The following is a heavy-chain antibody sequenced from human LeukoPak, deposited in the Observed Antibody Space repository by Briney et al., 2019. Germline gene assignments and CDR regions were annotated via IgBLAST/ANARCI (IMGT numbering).Heavy chain of an antibody. CDR1: GFTFSNAW. CDR2: IKSKTDGGTT. Sequence: GGSLRLSCAASGFTFSNAWMSWVRQAPGKGLEWVGRIKSKTDGGTTDYAAPVKGRFTISRDDSKNTLYLQMNSLKTEDTAVYYCTLSRLYYDSWSGYYYYMDVWGKGTTVTVSS. V-gene: IGHV3-15*01. CDR3: TLSRLYYDSWSGYYYYMDV. J-gene: IGHJ6*03. D-gene: IGHD3-3*01.